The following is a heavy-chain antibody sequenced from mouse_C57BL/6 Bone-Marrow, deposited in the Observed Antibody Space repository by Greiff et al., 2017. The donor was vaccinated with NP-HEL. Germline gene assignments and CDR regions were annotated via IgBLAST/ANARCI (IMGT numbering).Heavy chain of an antibody. CDR2: ISSGGSYT. CDR1: GFTFSSYG. CDR3: ARNLFAY. J-gene: IGHJ3*01. V-gene: IGHV5-6*02. Sequence: DVKLVESGGDLVKPGGSLKLSCAASGFTFSSYGMSWVRQTPDKRLEWVATISSGGSYTYYPDSVKGRFTISRDNAKNTLYLQMSSLKSEDTAMYYCARNLFAYWGQGTLVTVSA.